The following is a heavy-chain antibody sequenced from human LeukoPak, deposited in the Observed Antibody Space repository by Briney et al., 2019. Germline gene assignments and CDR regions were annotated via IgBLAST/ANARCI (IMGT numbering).Heavy chain of an antibody. CDR1: GFTLSSYA. J-gene: IGHJ6*03. V-gene: IGHV3-30*01. Sequence: GGSLRLSCAASGFTLSSYAMHWVRQAPGKGLEWVAVTSFDGNSKYYADSVAGRFTISRENSKNTLHLHLNSLRAEDTAVYFCARGDYKYMDVWGKGTTVTVSS. CDR3: ARGDYKYMDV. CDR2: TSFDGNSK.